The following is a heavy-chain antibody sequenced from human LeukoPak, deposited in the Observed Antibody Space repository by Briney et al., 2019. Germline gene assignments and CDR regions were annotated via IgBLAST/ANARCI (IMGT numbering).Heavy chain of an antibody. J-gene: IGHJ4*02. CDR2: ALYTGST. D-gene: IGHD5-18*01. CDR1: GGSISSYF. V-gene: IGHV4-59*01. CDR3: ASDNGYSYGIDY. Sequence: SGTLSLICRVSGGSISSYFLSWVRQAPGKGLEWVGYALYTGSTECNPALRSRVTLSLDPSNNQFSLRLSSVPAAHTAVSYRASDNGYSYGIDYWGQGRLVTLPP.